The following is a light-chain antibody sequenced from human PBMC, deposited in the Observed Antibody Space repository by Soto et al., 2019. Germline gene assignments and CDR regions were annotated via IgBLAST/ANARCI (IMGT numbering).Light chain of an antibody. CDR3: AAWDDRLYGVL. V-gene: IGLV1-47*01. CDR2: TNN. J-gene: IGLJ3*02. Sequence: QSVLTQPPSASGTPGQRVTISCSGNRSNIGSNHVYWYQQFPATAPKLLIYTNNQRPSGVPDRFSGSKSGTSASLAISGLRSEDEAEYYCAAWDDRLYGVLFGGGTKLTVL. CDR1: RSNIGSNH.